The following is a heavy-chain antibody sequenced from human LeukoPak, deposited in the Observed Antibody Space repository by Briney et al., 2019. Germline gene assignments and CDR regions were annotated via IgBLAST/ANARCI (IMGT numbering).Heavy chain of an antibody. CDR2: INHSGST. CDR3: ARSMYSSTPITY. V-gene: IGHV4-34*01. CDR1: GGSFSGYY. D-gene: IGHD6-13*01. Sequence: SETLSLTCAVYGGSFSGYYWNWIRQPPGKGLEWIGEINHSGSTNYNPSLKSRVTISVDTSKNQFSLKLSSVTAADTAVYYCARSMYSSTPITYWGQGTLVTVSS. J-gene: IGHJ4*02.